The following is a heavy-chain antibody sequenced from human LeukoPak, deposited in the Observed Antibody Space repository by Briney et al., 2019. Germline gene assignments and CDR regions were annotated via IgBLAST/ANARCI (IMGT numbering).Heavy chain of an antibody. V-gene: IGHV5-51*01. CDR2: IYPGDSGP. D-gene: IGHD1-26*01. J-gene: IGHJ3*01. CDR1: GYSFTSYC. CDR3: GMSGDRVPLQDDVFDV. Sequence: GESLKISSKVSGYSFTSYCIGWVRQMPGKGLEWTGIIYPGDSGPTYSPSFQGQVTISVDKSISTAYLQWSSLQASDTAMYYCGMSGDRVPLQDDVFDVWGQGTMVTVST.